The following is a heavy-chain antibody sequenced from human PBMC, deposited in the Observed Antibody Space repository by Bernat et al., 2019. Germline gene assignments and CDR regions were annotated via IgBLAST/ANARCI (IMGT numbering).Heavy chain of an antibody. CDR2: IRSSGSSR. CDR3: VRGGYCSGGICYSFNAFDI. J-gene: IGHJ3*02. D-gene: IGHD2-15*01. V-gene: IGHV3-48*03. Sequence: EEQLVESGGGLVQPGGSLRLSCAASGFTFRNHEMNWVRQAPGKGLEWISYIRSSGSSRQYAESVKGRFTISRDDAKTSLYLEMNNLKADDTAVYYCVRGGYCSGGICYSFNAFDIWGQGTMVTVSS. CDR1: GFTFRNHE.